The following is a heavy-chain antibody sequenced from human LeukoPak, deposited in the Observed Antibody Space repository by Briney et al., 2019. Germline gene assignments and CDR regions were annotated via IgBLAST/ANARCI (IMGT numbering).Heavy chain of an antibody. D-gene: IGHD3-3*01. V-gene: IGHV3-11*04. CDR2: ISSSGSTI. CDR3: AREGSHYDFWSGYSPTRFDP. CDR1: GFTFSDYY. J-gene: IGHJ5*02. Sequence: GGSLRLSCAASGFTFSDYYMNWIRQAPGKGLDRVSYISSSGSTIYYADSVKGRFTISRDNAKNSLYLQMNSLRAEDTAVYYCAREGSHYDFWSGYSPTRFDPWGQGTLVTVSS.